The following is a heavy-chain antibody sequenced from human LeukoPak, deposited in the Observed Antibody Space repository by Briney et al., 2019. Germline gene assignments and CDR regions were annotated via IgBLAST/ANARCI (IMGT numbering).Heavy chain of an antibody. V-gene: IGHV4-61*01. Sequence: PSETLSLTCTVSGGSVSSGSYYWSWIRQPPGKGLEWIGYIYYSGSTNYNPSLKSRVTISVDTSKNQFSLKLSSVTAADTAVYYCARESVGATSWGNWFDPWGQGTLSPSPQ. CDR2: IYYSGST. CDR1: GGSVSSGSYY. D-gene: IGHD1-26*01. J-gene: IGHJ5*02. CDR3: ARESVGATSWGNWFDP.